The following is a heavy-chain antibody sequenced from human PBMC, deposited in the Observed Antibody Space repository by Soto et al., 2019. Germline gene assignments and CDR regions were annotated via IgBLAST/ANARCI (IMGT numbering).Heavy chain of an antibody. D-gene: IGHD4-17*01. CDR2: ISSSSSYI. V-gene: IGHV3-21*01. Sequence: GGSLRLSCAASGFTFSSYSMNWVRQAPGKGLEWVSSISSSSSYIYYADSVKGRFTISRDNAKNSLYLQMNSLRAEDTAVYYCARGAAAPMTTVTTDYWGQGTLVTVSS. J-gene: IGHJ4*02. CDR1: GFTFSSYS. CDR3: ARGAAAPMTTVTTDY.